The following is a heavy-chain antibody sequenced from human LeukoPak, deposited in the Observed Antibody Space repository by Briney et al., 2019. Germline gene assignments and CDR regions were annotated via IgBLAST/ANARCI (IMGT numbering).Heavy chain of an antibody. J-gene: IGHJ4*02. V-gene: IGHV3-23*01. CDR3: AKGGTTMTDFDY. CDR2: ISSSGYSR. D-gene: IGHD4-17*01. CDR1: GFTFRAYA. Sequence: PGGSLRLSCAATGFTFRAYAMSWVRQALGKGLEWFSAISSSGYSRYYADFGKVRFTISRDYSKNPPSLRMPRLRAEDTAVYYCAKGGTTMTDFDYWGQGTRSTVSS.